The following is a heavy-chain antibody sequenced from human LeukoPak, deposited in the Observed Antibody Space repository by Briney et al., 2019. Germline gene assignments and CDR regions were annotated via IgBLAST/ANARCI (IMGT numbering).Heavy chain of an antibody. Sequence: ASVKVSCKASGYTFTGYYLCWVRQAPGQGLEWMGWINPNSGATKYAQKFQGRVTLTRDTSIRTTYMELSSLRSDDTAVYYCARDERYSYGDNHYPDLGFWGQGTPVTVSS. CDR1: GYTFTGYY. CDR2: INPNSGAT. J-gene: IGHJ4*02. CDR3: ARDERYSYGDNHYPDLGF. D-gene: IGHD4/OR15-4a*01. V-gene: IGHV1-2*02.